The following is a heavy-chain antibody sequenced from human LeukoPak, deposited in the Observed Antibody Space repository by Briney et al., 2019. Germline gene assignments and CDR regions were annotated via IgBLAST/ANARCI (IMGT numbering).Heavy chain of an antibody. CDR3: ARDSGRTPVTWNLDN. Sequence: ASVKVSCKASGYTFTCYFMHWVRRAPGQGLEWMGIINPSGGSTNYAQKFQGRVTMTRDTSTNTVYMELSSLRSEDTAVYYCARDSGRTPVTWNLDNWGQGTLVTVSS. CDR1: GYTFTCYF. D-gene: IGHD4-17*01. V-gene: IGHV1-46*01. CDR2: INPSGGST. J-gene: IGHJ4*02.